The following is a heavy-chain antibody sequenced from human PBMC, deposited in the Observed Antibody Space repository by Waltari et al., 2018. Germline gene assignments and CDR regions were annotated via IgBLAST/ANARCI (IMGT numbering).Heavy chain of an antibody. CDR1: GGTFSSHA. D-gene: IGHD2-8*01. V-gene: IGHV1-69*10. CDR2: IIPILGIA. CDR3: ARAMVYAWWFDP. J-gene: IGHJ5*02. Sequence: QVQLVQSGAEVKKPGSSVKVSCKASGGTFSSHAISWVRQAHGQGLEWMGGIIPILGIANYAQKFQGRVTITADKSTSTAYMELSSLRSEDTAVYYCARAMVYAWWFDPWGQGTLVTVSS.